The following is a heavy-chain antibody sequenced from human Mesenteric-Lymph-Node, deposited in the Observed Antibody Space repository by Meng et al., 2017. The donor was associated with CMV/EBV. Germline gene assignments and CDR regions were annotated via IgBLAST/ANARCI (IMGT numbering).Heavy chain of an antibody. Sequence: GGSLRLSCAASGFTFSSYAMHWVRQAPGKGLEWVSYISSSGSTIYYADSVKGRFTISRDNAKNSLYLQMNSLRAEDTAVYYCARDSCSSTSCHVKYYYYGMDVWGQGTTVTVSS. CDR2: ISSSGSTI. V-gene: IGHV3-48*04. D-gene: IGHD2-2*01. CDR1: GFTFSSYA. J-gene: IGHJ6*02. CDR3: ARDSCSSTSCHVKYYYYGMDV.